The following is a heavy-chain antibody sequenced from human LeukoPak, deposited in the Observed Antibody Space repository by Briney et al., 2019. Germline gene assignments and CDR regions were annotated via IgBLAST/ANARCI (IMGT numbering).Heavy chain of an antibody. CDR2: ISSRSSYI. D-gene: IGHD5-12*01. J-gene: IGHJ4*02. CDR3: ARGGEFSGYEI. CDR1: GFTFSSYS. V-gene: IGHV3-21*01. Sequence: GGSLRLSCAASGFTFSSYSMNWVRQAPGKGLGWVSSISSRSSYIYYTDSVKGRFTISRGNAKNSLYLQMNSLRAEDTAVYYCARGGEFSGYEIWGQGTLVTVSS.